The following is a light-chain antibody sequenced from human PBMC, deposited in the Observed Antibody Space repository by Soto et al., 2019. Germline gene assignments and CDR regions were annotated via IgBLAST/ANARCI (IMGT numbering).Light chain of an antibody. CDR2: DAS. CDR1: QAISVS. Sequence: QITQSPSTLSASVGDTVTISCRASQAISVSLAWYRQKPGKAPNLLIYDASTLQEGVPSRFSGSGSGTEFTLTVTRLQPDDFATYFCQQYEKYSTFGHGTKVDIK. CDR3: QQYEKYST. J-gene: IGKJ1*01. V-gene: IGKV1-5*01.